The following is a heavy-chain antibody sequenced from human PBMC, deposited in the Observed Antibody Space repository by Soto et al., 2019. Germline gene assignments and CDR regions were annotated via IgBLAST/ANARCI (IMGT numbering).Heavy chain of an antibody. V-gene: IGHV4-30-2*01. D-gene: IGHD4-17*01. J-gene: IGHJ4*02. CDR3: ARRNWATYGDYFDY. CDR1: GGSSSRGGYS. CDR2: IYHSGST. Sequence: PSETMCVTSAVAGGSSSRGGYSWIWIKKPPGKGLEWIGYIYHSGSTYYNPSLKRRVTIPVDTSKNQFSLKLSSVTAADTAVYYCARRNWATYGDYFDYWGQGTLVTVSS.